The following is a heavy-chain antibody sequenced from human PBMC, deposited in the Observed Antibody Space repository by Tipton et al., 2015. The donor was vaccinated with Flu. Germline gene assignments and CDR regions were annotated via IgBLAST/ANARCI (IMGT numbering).Heavy chain of an antibody. CDR2: TYYRSKWYN. CDR3: ARSFYDYVWGSYRGNWFDP. Sequence: GLVKPSQTLSLTCAISGDSVSNSGGVAWNWIRQSPSRGLEWLGWTYYRSKWYNDYAVSVKSRITINPDKSKNQFSLQLNSVTPEDTAVYYCARSFYDYVWGSYRGNWFDPWGQGTLVTVSS. J-gene: IGHJ5*02. D-gene: IGHD3-16*02. CDR1: GDSVSNSGGVA. V-gene: IGHV6-1*01.